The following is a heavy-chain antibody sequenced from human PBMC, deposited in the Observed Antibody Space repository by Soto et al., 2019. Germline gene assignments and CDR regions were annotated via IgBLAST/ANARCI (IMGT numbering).Heavy chain of an antibody. CDR1: GVTFSSYG. CDR2: ISYDGSNK. D-gene: IGHD4-17*01. J-gene: IGHJ4*02. Sequence: GGSLRLSCAASGVTFSSYGMHWVRQAPGKGLEWVAVISYDGSNKYYADSVKGRFTISRDNAKNSLYLQMNSLRAEDTAVYYCARDQGYGDYVAGDDYWGQGTLVTVYS. V-gene: IGHV3-30*03. CDR3: ARDQGYGDYVAGDDY.